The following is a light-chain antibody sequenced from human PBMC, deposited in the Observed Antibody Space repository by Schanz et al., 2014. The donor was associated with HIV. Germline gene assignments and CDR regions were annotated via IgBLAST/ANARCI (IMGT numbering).Light chain of an antibody. CDR3: ATWDDSLNGWV. CDR2: NSY. V-gene: IGLV1-44*01. J-gene: IGLJ3*02. CDR1: SSSIGFNT. Sequence: QSVLTQPPSASGTPGQRVTISCSGSSSSIGFNTINWYQHLPGTAPKLIMYNSYNRPSGVPDRFSGSKSGTSASLAISGLQSEDEADYYCATWDDSLNGWVFGGGTKLTVL.